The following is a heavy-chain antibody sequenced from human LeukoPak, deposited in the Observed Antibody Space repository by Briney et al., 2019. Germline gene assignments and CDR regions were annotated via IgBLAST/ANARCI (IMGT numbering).Heavy chain of an antibody. J-gene: IGHJ5*02. CDR1: GGSISSYY. CDR2: IYSSGST. D-gene: IGHD6-19*01. Sequence: SETLSLTCTVSGGSISSYYWSRIRQPPGKGLEWIGYIYSSGSTNYNPSLKSRVTISVDTSKNQFSLKLSSVTAADTAVYYCARDASDSSGWYWFDPWGQGTLVTVSS. V-gene: IGHV4-59*01. CDR3: ARDASDSSGWYWFDP.